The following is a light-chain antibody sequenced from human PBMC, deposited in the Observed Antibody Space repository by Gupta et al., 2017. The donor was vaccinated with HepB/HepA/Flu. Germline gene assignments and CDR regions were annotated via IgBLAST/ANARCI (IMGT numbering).Light chain of an antibody. Sequence: EVVMTLSPATMFVSPGERVTLSCRASQSVRSKLAWYQQKPGQAPRLLIYDASTRATGIPARFSGSGSGTDFTLTISSLQPEDFAVYSCQQYNELPLTFGGGTKVEIK. CDR2: DAS. V-gene: IGKV3-15*01. CDR3: QQYNELPLT. CDR1: QSVRSK. J-gene: IGKJ4*01.